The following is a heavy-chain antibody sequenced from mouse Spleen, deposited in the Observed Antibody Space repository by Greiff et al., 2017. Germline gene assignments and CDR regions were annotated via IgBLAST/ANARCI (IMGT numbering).Heavy chain of an antibody. D-gene: IGHD2-13*01. J-gene: IGHJ2*01. V-gene: IGHV1-14*01. CDR3: ARLTYYGDYPYYFDY. CDR1: GYTFTSYV. Sequence: LQESGPELVKPGASVKMSCKASGYTFTSYVMHWVKQKPGQGLEWIGYINPYNDGTNYNEKFKGKATFTADTSSNTAYMQLSSLTTEDSAIYYCARLTYYGDYPYYFDYWGQGTTLTVSS. CDR2: INPYNDGT.